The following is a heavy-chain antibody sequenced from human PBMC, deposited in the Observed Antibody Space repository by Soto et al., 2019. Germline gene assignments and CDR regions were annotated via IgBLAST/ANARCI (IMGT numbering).Heavy chain of an antibody. J-gene: IGHJ4*02. CDR3: ARQRGNYFDY. D-gene: IGHD3-10*01. CDR1: GDPISTFY. V-gene: IGHV4-59*01. CDR2: IYYTGST. Sequence: KTSETLSLTCTVSGDPISTFYWSWIRQPPGKGLEWIGYIYYTGSTNYNPSLKSRVTMSVDTSKKQFSLKLSSVTAADTAVYYCARQRGNYFDYWGQGTLVTVSS.